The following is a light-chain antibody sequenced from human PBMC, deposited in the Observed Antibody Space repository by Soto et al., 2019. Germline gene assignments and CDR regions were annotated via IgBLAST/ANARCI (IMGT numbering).Light chain of an antibody. CDR3: QSYDSSLWV. J-gene: IGLJ3*02. V-gene: IGLV1-40*01. Sequence: QSVLTQPPSVSGAPGQRVTISCTGSSSNIGAGYDVHWYQQLPGTAPKLLIYGNSNRPSGVPDRFSGSKSGTSASLAITGLQAEDEADYYCQSYDSSLWVIGGGTKLTVL. CDR2: GNS. CDR1: SSNIGAGYD.